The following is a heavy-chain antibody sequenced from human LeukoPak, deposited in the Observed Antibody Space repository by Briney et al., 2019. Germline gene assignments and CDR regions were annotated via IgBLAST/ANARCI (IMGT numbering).Heavy chain of an antibody. V-gene: IGHV3-64*04. J-gene: IGHJ4*02. D-gene: IGHD5-18*01. Sequence: GGSLRLSCVASGFTFSNYAMQWVREAPGKGLEYVSAISDSGGSTYYANSVTGRFTISRDNAKNSLYLQMNSLRAEDTAVYYCARDGYSYGMVFDYWGQGTLVTVSS. CDR3: ARDGYSYGMVFDY. CDR1: GFTFSNYA. CDR2: ISDSGGST.